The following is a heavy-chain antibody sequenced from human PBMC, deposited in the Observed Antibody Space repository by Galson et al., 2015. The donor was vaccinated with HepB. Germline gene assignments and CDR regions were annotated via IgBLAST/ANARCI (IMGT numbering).Heavy chain of an antibody. CDR2: IKSKTDGGTT. Sequence: SLRLSCAASGFTFSNAWMNWVRQAPGKGLEWVGRIKSKTDGGTTDYAAPVKGRFTISRDDSKNTLYLQMNSLKTEDTAVYYCTTVRRDDFWSGYYLSRIEHFDYWGQGTLVTVSS. CDR3: TTVRRDDFWSGYYLSRIEHFDY. J-gene: IGHJ4*02. CDR1: GFTFSNAW. V-gene: IGHV3-15*07. D-gene: IGHD3-3*01.